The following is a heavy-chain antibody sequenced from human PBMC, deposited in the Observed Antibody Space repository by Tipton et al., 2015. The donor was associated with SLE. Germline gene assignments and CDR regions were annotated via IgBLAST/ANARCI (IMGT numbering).Heavy chain of an antibody. D-gene: IGHD3-16*01. CDR1: GYSISSGYY. V-gene: IGHV4-38-2*01. CDR3: ARVWARCFDY. Sequence: TLSLTCAVSGYSISSGYYWGWTRQPPGKGLEWIGSIYHSGSTYYNPSLKSRVTISVDTSKNQFSLKLSSVTAADTAVYYCARVWARCFDYWGQGTLATVSS. J-gene: IGHJ4*02. CDR2: IYHSGST.